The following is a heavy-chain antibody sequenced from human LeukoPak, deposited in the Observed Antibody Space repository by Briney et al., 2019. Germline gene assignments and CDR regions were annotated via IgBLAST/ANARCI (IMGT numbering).Heavy chain of an antibody. V-gene: IGHV3-11*04. CDR2: ISSSGSTI. D-gene: IGHD2-15*01. J-gene: IGHJ6*03. Sequence: PGGSLRLSCAASGFTFSDYYMTWIRQAPGKGLEWISYISSSGSTIYYADSVKGRFTISRDNAKNSLYLQMNSLRAEDTAVYYCARDPTYGVVVAAALHYYYYMDVWGKGTTVTVSS. CDR1: GFTFSDYY. CDR3: ARDPTYGVVVAAALHYYYYMDV.